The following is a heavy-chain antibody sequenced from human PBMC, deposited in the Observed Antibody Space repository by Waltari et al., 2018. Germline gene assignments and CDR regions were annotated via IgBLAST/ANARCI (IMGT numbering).Heavy chain of an antibody. CDR1: GGSSSGYY. J-gene: IGHJ6*02. CDR2: INHSGST. V-gene: IGHV4-34*01. D-gene: IGHD1-7*01. Sequence: QVQLQQWGAGLLKPSETLSLTCAVYGGSSSGYYWSWIRQPPGKGLEWFGEINHSGSTNYNPSLKSRVTISVDTSKNQFSLKLSSVTAADTAVYYCAQALKGRYNWNYAQYYNYYGMDVWGQGTTVTVSS. CDR3: AQALKGRYNWNYAQYYNYYGMDV.